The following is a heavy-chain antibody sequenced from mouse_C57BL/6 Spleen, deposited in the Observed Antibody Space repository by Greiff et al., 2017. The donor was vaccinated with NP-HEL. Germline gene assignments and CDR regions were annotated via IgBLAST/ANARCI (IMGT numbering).Heavy chain of an antibody. CDR2: IWSGGST. CDR3: ARSRDWDDYFDY. J-gene: IGHJ2*01. V-gene: IGHV2-2*01. CDR1: GFSLTSYG. D-gene: IGHD4-1*01. Sequence: VKLVESGPGLVQPSQSLSITCTVSGFSLTSYGVHWVRQSPGKGLEWLGVIWSGGSTDYNATFISRLSISKDNSKSQVFFKMNSLQADDTAIYYCARSRDWDDYFDYWGQGTTLTVSS.